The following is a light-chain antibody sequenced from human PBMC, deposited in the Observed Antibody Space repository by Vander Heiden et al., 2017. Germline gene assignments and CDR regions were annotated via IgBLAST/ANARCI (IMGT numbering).Light chain of an antibody. CDR2: EVS. CDR3: SSYAGINNLV. V-gene: IGLV2-8*01. J-gene: IGLJ2*01. CDR1: SSDVGSYNY. Sequence: QSALTQPPSASGSPGQSVTISCTGTSSDVGSYNYVSWYQQYPGKAPKLMIYEVSKRPSGVPDRFSGSKSGNTASLTVSGLQDEDEADYYCSSYAGINNLVFGGGTKLTVL.